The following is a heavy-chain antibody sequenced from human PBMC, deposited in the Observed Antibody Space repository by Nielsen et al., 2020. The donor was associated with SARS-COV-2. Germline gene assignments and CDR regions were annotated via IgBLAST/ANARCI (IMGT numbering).Heavy chain of an antibody. CDR2: IYYTGNS. V-gene: IGHV4-39*01. CDR3: SRQDRAWEVLGHLPNYYGLDV. Sequence: SETLSLTCTISGASISSSSYYWSWIRQSPGKGLEWIGTIYYTGNSYYNPYLKSRVSMSVDTSENQFSLKLSSVSAADTAVYYCSRQDRAWEVLGHLPNYYGLDVWGQGTTVFVSS. D-gene: IGHD1-26*01. J-gene: IGHJ6*02. CDR1: GASISSSSYY.